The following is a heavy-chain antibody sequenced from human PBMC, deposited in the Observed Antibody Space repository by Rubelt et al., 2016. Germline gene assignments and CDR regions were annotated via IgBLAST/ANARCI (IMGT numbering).Heavy chain of an antibody. CDR2: INAGSGNA. CDR3: ARVKTQVLAWFGDLDY. J-gene: IGHJ4*02. Sequence: VQLVQSGAEVKKPGASVKVSCKASGYTFTRFTIHWVRQAPGQRLEWMGWINAGSGNAKSSQNFQGRVTMTTDTSTTTAYMDRRSLRSDDTAIYYCARVKTQVLAWFGDLDYWGQGTLVTVSS. CDR1: GYTFTRFT. D-gene: IGHD3-10*01. V-gene: IGHV1-3*01.